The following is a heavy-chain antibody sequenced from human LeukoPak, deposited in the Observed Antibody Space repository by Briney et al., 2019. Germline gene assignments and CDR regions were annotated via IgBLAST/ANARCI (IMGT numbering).Heavy chain of an antibody. J-gene: IGHJ4*02. CDR2: IYYSGST. D-gene: IGHD3-22*01. V-gene: IGHV4-39*07. CDR3: ARELSSGYYFDY. Sequence: SETLSLTCTVSGGSISIDYYYWGWIRQPPGKGLEWIGSIYYSGSTYYNPSLKSRVTISVDTSKNQFSLKLSSVTAADTAVYYCARELSSGYYFDYWGQGTLVTVSS. CDR1: GGSISIDYYY.